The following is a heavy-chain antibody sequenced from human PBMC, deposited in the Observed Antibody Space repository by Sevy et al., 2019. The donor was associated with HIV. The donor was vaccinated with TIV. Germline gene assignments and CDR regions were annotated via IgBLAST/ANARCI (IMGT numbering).Heavy chain of an antibody. V-gene: IGHV3-30-3*01. CDR1: GFTFSSYA. CDR3: ARGRLFVVAAPYRDAFDI. D-gene: IGHD2-15*01. Sequence: GGSLRLSCAASGFTFSSYAMHWVRQAPGKGLEWVAVISNDGSNKNYADSVKGRFTISRENSKNTLYLQINSLRAADTAVYYCARGRLFVVAAPYRDAFDIWGQGTMVTVSS. CDR2: ISNDGSNK. J-gene: IGHJ3*02.